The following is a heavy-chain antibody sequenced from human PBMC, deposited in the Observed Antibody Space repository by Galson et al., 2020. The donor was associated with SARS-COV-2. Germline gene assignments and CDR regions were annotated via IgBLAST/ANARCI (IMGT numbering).Heavy chain of an antibody. CDR3: AREGGYYYDSSGLLDY. V-gene: IGHV1-18*04. J-gene: IGHJ4*02. D-gene: IGHD3-22*01. CDR1: GYTFTSYG. CDR2: ISAYNGNT. Sequence: ASVKVSCNASGYTFTSYGISWVRQAPGQGLEWMGWISAYNGNTNYAQKLQGRVTMTTDTSTSTAYMELRSLRSDDTAVYYCAREGGYYYDSSGLLDYWGQGTLVTVSS.